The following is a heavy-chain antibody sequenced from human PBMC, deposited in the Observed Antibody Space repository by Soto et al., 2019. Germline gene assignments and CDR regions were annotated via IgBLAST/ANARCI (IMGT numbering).Heavy chain of an antibody. V-gene: IGHV1-69*12. CDR2: IIPVFGPA. CDR1: GGAFSTYA. D-gene: IGHD1-1*01. CDR3: ARQENRNDYYYGIDV. Sequence: QVQLVQSGAEVKKPGSSVKVSCKASGGAFSTYAISWVRQAPGQGLEWMGGIIPVFGPANYAQKFQGRVTITADESTTTANRELSSLRSEDTAVYYCARQENRNDYYYGIDVWGQGTTVTVSS. J-gene: IGHJ6*02.